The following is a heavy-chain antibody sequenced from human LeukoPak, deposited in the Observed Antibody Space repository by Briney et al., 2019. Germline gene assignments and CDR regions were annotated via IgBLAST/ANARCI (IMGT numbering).Heavy chain of an antibody. D-gene: IGHD6-6*01. CDR1: GGSISSGGYS. CDR3: ARGRLRAARPIDY. CDR2: IYHSGST. V-gene: IGHV4-30-2*01. Sequence: NPSQTLSLTCAVSGGSISSGGYSWSWIRQPPGKGLEWIGYIYHSGSTYYNPSLKSRVTISVDTSKNQFSLKLSSVTAADTAVYYCARGRLRAARPIDYWGQGTLVTVSP. J-gene: IGHJ4*02.